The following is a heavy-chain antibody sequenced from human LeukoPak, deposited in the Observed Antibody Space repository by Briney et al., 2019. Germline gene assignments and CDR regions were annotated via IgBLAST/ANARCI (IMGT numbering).Heavy chain of an antibody. CDR2: IYYSGST. CDR3: AREVSTKTADGRLFFHWFDP. Sequence: SETLSLTCTVSGGSITSSSYYWGWIRQPPGNGLEWIGSIYYSGSTYYNPSLKSRVTISVDTSKNQFSLKLSSVTAADTAVYYCAREVSTKTADGRLFFHWFDPWGRGTLVTVSS. J-gene: IGHJ5*02. D-gene: IGHD6-13*01. V-gene: IGHV4-39*07. CDR1: GGSITSSSYY.